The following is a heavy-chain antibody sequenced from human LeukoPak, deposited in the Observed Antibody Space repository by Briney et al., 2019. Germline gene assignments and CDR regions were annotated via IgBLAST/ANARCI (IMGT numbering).Heavy chain of an antibody. J-gene: IGHJ4*02. CDR1: GFTFSNAW. Sequence: GGSLRLSCAASGFTFSNAWMNWVRQAPGKGLEWVSAISGSGGSTYYADSVKGRFTISRDNSKNTLYLQMNSLRAEDTAVYYCAKGSSGWYLDYWGQGTLVTVSS. CDR2: ISGSGGST. D-gene: IGHD6-19*01. V-gene: IGHV3-23*01. CDR3: AKGSSGWYLDY.